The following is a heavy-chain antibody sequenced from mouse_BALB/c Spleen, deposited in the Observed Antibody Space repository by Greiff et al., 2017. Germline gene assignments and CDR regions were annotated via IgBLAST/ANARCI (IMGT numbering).Heavy chain of an antibody. CDR1: GFTFNTYA. V-gene: IGHV10-1*02. D-gene: IGHD1-2*01. CDR2: IRSKSNNYAT. Sequence: GGGLVQPKGSLKLSCAASGFTFNTYAMNWVRQAPGKGLEWVARIRSKSNNYATYYADSVKDRFTISRDDSQSMLYLQKNNLKTEDTAMYYSVRQNYGYLYYFDYWGQGTTLTVSA. CDR3: VRQNYGYLYYFDY. J-gene: IGHJ2*01.